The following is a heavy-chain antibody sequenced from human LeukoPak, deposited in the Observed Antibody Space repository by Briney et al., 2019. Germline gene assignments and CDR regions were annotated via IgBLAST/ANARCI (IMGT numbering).Heavy chain of an antibody. V-gene: IGHV3-23*01. CDR3: AKVGRYSYAHDAFDI. D-gene: IGHD5-18*01. CDR1: GFTFSSYV. J-gene: IGHJ3*02. Sequence: GGSLRLSCAASGFTFSSYVMSWVRQAPGKGLEWVSAISGSGGSTYYADSVKGRFTISRDNSKNTLYLLMNGLRAEDTAVYYCAKVGRYSYAHDAFDIWGQGTMVTVSS. CDR2: ISGSGGST.